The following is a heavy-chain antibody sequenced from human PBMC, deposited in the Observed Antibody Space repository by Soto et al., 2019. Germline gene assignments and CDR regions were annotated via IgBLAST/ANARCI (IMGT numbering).Heavy chain of an antibody. J-gene: IGHJ6*02. CDR1: GGSLGSYY. CDR3: ERDGDGRRTANPYYYNGMDG. V-gene: IGHV4-59*01. D-gene: IGHD2-21*02. Sequence: SATLPLTCTVSGGSLGSYYWSWIRQPPGKGLEWIGYVFYTGRANYNASLKSRVSISLDTSNYQFSLKLSSVTAADTAVYYCERDGDGRRTANPYYYNGMDGCGQGSTVTVSS. CDR2: VFYTGRA.